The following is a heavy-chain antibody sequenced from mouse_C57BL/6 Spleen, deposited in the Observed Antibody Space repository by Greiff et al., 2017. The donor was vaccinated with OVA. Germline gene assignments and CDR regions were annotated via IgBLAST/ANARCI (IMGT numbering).Heavy chain of an antibody. V-gene: IGHV5-16*01. D-gene: IGHD1-3*01. CDR1: GFTFSDYY. CDR2: INYDGSST. CDR3: ARGESSYYAMDY. Sequence: EVKVVESEGGLVQPGSSMKLSCTASGFTFSDYYMAWVRQVPEKGLEWVANINYDGSSTYYLDSLKSRFIISRDNAKNILYLQMSSLKSEDTATYYCARGESSYYAMDYWGQGTSVTVSS. J-gene: IGHJ4*01.